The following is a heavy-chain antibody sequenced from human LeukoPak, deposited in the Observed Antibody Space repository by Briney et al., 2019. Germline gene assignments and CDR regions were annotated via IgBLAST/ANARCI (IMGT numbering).Heavy chain of an antibody. CDR1: GGSFSGYY. Sequence: PSETLSLTCAVYGGSFSGYYWGWIRQPPGKGLEWIGSIYYSGSTYYNPSLKSRVTLSVDTSKNHLSLKLNSVTAADTAVYYCARQSLVATSLYYFDYWGQGTLVTVSS. J-gene: IGHJ4*02. D-gene: IGHD5-24*01. CDR2: IYYSGST. V-gene: IGHV4-34*01. CDR3: ARQSLVATSLYYFDY.